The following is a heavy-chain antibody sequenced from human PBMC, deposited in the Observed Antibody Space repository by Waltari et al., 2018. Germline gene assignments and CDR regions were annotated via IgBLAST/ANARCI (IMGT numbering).Heavy chain of an antibody. CDR3: ASCIAMGAFDI. D-gene: IGHD2-21*01. V-gene: IGHV1-69*13. CDR2: ISTSFGTA. J-gene: IGHJ3*02. Sequence: QVQLVQSGAEVKKPGSSVKVSCKASGGTFSIYAISWVRQAPGQGLEWMGGISTSFGTANYAQKCQGRVTITADESTSTAYMELSSLRSEETALYYCASCIAMGAFDIWGQGTMVTVSS. CDR1: GGTFSIYA.